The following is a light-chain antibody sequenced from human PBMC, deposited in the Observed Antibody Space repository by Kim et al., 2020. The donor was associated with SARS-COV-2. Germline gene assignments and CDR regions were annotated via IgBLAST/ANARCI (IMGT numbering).Light chain of an antibody. Sequence: GGTVTLTCGLSSGSVSTSYYPSWYQQTPGQAPRTLIYSTNPRSSGVPDRFSGSILGNKSALTITGAQADDESDYYCVLYMGSGIWVFGGGTQLTVL. CDR3: VLYMGSGIWV. J-gene: IGLJ3*02. CDR1: SGSVSTSYY. V-gene: IGLV8-61*01. CDR2: STN.